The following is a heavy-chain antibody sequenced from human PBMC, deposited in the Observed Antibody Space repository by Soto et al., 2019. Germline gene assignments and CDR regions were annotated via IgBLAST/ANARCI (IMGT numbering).Heavy chain of an antibody. V-gene: IGHV1-46*01. Sequence: ASVKVSCKASGYTFTSYYMHWVRQAPGQGLEWMGIINPSGGSTSYAQKFQGRVTMTRDTSTSTVYMELSSLRSEDTAVYYCARGPDARAYYYYYGIDVWGQGTTVTVSS. J-gene: IGHJ6*02. CDR2: INPSGGST. CDR1: GYTFTSYY. CDR3: ARGPDARAYYYYYGIDV.